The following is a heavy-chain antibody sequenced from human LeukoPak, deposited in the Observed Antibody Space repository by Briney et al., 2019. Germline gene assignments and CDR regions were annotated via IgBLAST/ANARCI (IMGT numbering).Heavy chain of an antibody. Sequence: GGSLRLSCAASGFTFSSYAMRWVRQAPGKGLEWVSAISGSGGSTYYADSVKGRFTISRDNSKNTLYLQMNSLRAEDTAVYYCAKVGLETYYYDSSGYPDAFDIWGQGTMATVSS. D-gene: IGHD3-22*01. CDR1: GFTFSSYA. V-gene: IGHV3-23*01. CDR2: ISGSGGST. CDR3: AKVGLETYYYDSSGYPDAFDI. J-gene: IGHJ3*02.